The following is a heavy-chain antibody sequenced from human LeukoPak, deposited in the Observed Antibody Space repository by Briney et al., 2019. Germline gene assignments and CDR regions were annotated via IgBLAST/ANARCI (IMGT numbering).Heavy chain of an antibody. CDR3: AGIAVAGTGVDY. D-gene: IGHD6-19*01. Sequence: SETLSLTCAVYGGSFSGYYWSWIRQPPGKGLEWIGEINHSGSTNYNPSLKSRVTISVDTSKNQFSLKLSSVTAADTAVYYCAGIAVAGTGVDYWGQGTLVTVSS. CDR1: GGSFSGYY. J-gene: IGHJ4*02. V-gene: IGHV4-34*01. CDR2: INHSGST.